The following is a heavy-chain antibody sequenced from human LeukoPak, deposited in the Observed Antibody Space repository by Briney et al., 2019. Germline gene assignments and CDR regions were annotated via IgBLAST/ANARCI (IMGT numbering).Heavy chain of an antibody. J-gene: IGHJ4*02. V-gene: IGHV3-48*03. D-gene: IGHD3-22*01. Sequence: LGGSLRLSCAASEFTLSSYDMNWVRQAPGKGLEWVSYITNSGRAMYFADSVKGRFTSSRDNAKNSLYLQMNSLRAEDTAVYYCAREADYYDSSGYYHQTSDYWGQGTLVTVSS. CDR2: ITNSGRAM. CDR1: EFTLSSYD. CDR3: AREADYYDSSGYYHQTSDY.